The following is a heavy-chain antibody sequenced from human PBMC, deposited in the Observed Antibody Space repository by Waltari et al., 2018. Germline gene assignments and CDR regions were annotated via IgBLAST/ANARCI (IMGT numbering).Heavy chain of an antibody. CDR2: ISGSGGST. V-gene: IGHV3-23*04. Sequence: EVQLVESGGGLVQPGGSLRLPCAASGFTFSSYAMSWVRQAPGKGLEWVSAISGSGGSTYYADSVKGRFTISRDNSKNTLYLQMNSLRAEDTAVYYCAKDQTTVTTGGLEAFDIWGQGTMVTVSS. CDR1: GFTFSSYA. CDR3: AKDQTTVTTGGLEAFDI. D-gene: IGHD4-17*01. J-gene: IGHJ3*02.